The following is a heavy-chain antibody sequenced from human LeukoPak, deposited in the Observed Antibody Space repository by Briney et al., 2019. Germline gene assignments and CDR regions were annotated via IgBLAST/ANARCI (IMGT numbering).Heavy chain of an antibody. CDR3: ARRRSGYSYGL. D-gene: IGHD5-18*01. CDR1: GAPISSGTYY. V-gene: IGHV4-61*02. J-gene: IGHJ4*02. Sequence: SETLSLTCTVSGAPISSGTYYWSWIRQPAGKGLEWIGRIYTSGSTNYNPSLKSRVTISVDTSKNQSSLKLSSVTAADTAVYYCARRRSGYSYGLWGQGTLVTVSS. CDR2: IYTSGST.